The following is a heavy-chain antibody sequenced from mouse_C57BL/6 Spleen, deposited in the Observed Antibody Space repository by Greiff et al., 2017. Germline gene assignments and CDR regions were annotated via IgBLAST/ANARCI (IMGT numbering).Heavy chain of an antibody. V-gene: IGHV1-72*01. J-gene: IGHJ1*03. Sequence: QVQLQQPGAELVKPGASVTLSCKASGYTFTSYWMHWVKQRPGRGLEWIGRIDPNSGGTKYNEKFKSKATLTVDKPSSTAYMQISSLTSEDSAVYWCARSTVVASRYFEVWGTGTTVTVSS. CDR2: IDPNSGGT. CDR1: GYTFTSYW. CDR3: ARSTVVASRYFEV. D-gene: IGHD1-1*01.